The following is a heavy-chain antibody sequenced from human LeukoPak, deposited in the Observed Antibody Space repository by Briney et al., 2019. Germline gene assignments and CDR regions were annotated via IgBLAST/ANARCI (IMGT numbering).Heavy chain of an antibody. Sequence: GGSLRLSCAASGFTFSSYGMHWVRQAPGKGLEWVAVIWYDGSNKYYADSVKGRFTISRDNSRNTLYLQMNSLRAEDTAVYYCAKDDSGYDSGITDYWGQGTLVTVSS. J-gene: IGHJ4*02. CDR1: GFTFSSYG. D-gene: IGHD5-12*01. CDR2: IWYDGSNK. CDR3: AKDDSGYDSGITDY. V-gene: IGHV3-33*06.